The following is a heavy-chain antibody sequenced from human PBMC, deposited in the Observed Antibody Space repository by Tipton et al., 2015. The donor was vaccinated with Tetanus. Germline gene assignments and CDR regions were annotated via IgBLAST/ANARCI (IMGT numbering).Heavy chain of an antibody. CDR2: VYSTATT. D-gene: IGHD6-13*01. CDR1: GGSISSGDYY. Sequence: GLVKPSQTLSLTCTVSGGSISSGDYYWSWIRRPPGKGPEWIGYVYSTATTYYNPSLKSRVTISVDTSKNQFSLKLSSVTAADTAVYFCAGVTAQRTELYFDHWGQGTLVTVSS. J-gene: IGHJ4*02. V-gene: IGHV4-30-4*01. CDR3: AGVTAQRTELYFDH.